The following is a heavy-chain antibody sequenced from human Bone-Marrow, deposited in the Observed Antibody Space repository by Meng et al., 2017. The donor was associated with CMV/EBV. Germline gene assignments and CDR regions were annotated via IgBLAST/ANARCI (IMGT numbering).Heavy chain of an antibody. CDR2: IRYNGEDE. CDR3: GGNSAGMDV. CDR1: GFTFSSYG. D-gene: IGHD4-23*01. Sequence: GVSLKISCAASGFTFSSYGMEWVRQAPGKGLEWVAFIRYNGEDEYYADSVKGRFTISRDNSKSTLYLQMNSLRAEDTAVYYCGGNSAGMDVWGQGTTVTVSS. J-gene: IGHJ6*02. V-gene: IGHV3-30*02.